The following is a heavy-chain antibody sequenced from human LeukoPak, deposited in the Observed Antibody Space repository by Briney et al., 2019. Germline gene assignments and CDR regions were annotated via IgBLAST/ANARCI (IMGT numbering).Heavy chain of an antibody. V-gene: IGHV3-30-3*02. J-gene: IGHJ4*02. Sequence: PGGSLRLSCAASGFTFSSYAMHWVRRAPGKGLEWVTVISYDGSSKYFADSVKGRFTISRDNSKNTLYLQMNSLRTEDTAVYYCAEVVINGYWGQGTLVTVSS. CDR3: AEVVINGY. D-gene: IGHD3-22*01. CDR1: GFTFSSYA. CDR2: ISYDGSSK.